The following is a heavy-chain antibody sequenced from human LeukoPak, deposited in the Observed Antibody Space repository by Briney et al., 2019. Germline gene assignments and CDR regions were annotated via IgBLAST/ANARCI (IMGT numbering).Heavy chain of an antibody. CDR3: ARAGAGNEYVGLFDY. V-gene: IGHV4-61*01. J-gene: IGHJ4*02. CDR1: GGSVSSGSYY. Sequence: SETLSLTCTVSGGSVSSGSYYWSWIRQPPGKGLEWIGYMYYSGITNYNPSLKSRVTISVDTSKNQFSLKLSSVTAADTAVYYCARAGAGNEYVGLFDYWGQGTLVTVSS. CDR2: MYYSGIT. D-gene: IGHD3-16*01.